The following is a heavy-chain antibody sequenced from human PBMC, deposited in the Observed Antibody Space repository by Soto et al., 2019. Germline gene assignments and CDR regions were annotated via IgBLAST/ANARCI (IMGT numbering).Heavy chain of an antibody. CDR3: AKDSISGEKNFDY. V-gene: IGHV3-23*01. J-gene: IGHJ4*02. CDR1: GFTFSSYA. CDR2: ISGSGGST. D-gene: IGHD3-10*02. Sequence: GGSLRLSCAASGFTFSSYAMSWVRQAPGKGLEWVSAISGSGGSTFYADSVKGRFTISRDNSKNTLYLQMNSLRAEDTAVYYCAKDSISGEKNFDYWGQGTLVTVSS.